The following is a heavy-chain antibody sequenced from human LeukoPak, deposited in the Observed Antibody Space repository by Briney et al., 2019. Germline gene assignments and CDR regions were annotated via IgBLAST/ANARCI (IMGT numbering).Heavy chain of an antibody. CDR3: ARDQGTSGWYDY. V-gene: IGHV1-46*01. D-gene: IGHD6-19*01. CDR2: INPSGGTP. Sequence: ASVKVSCKASGYTFTSYYMHWVRQAPGQGLEWMGIINPSGGTPTYAQKFQGRVTMTRDTSTSTMCMDLSSLGSEDTAVYYCARDQGTSGWYDYWGQGTLVTVSS. J-gene: IGHJ4*02. CDR1: GYTFTSYY.